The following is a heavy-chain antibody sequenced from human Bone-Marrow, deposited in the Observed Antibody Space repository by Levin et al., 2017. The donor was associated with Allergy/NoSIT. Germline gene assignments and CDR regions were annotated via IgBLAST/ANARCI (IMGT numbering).Heavy chain of an antibody. CDR1: GGSVSSGSYY. CDR3: ARDYDSSGYHEQYISGSAFDS. J-gene: IGHJ3*02. D-gene: IGHD3-22*01. Sequence: SQTLSLTCTVSGGSVSSGSYYWSWIRQPPGKGLEWIGYIYYSGSTNYNPSLKSRVTISVDTSKNQFSLKLSSVTAADTAVYYCARDYDSSGYHEQYISGSAFDSWGQGTMVTVSS. V-gene: IGHV4-61*01. CDR2: IYYSGST.